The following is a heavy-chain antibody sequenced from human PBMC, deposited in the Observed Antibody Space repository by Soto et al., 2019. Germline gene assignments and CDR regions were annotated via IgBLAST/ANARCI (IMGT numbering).Heavy chain of an antibody. J-gene: IGHJ6*03. Sequence: SVPHCLPRTVSGGTIGSHYGSWIRQHPGKGLEWIGYIYYSGSTNYNPSLKSRVTISVDTSKNQFSLKLSSVTAADTAVYYCATDYGDYVRPDYYYYYYMDVWGKGTTVTVSS. CDR1: GGTIGSHY. V-gene: IGHV4-59*11. CDR2: IYYSGST. D-gene: IGHD4-17*01. CDR3: ATDYGDYVRPDYYYYYYMDV.